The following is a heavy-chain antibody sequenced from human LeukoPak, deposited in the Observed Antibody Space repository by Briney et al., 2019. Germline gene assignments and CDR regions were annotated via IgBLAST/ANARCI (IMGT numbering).Heavy chain of an antibody. D-gene: IGHD5-18*01. CDR3: AKDSDGAAMANWFDP. CDR1: GFTFSSYG. V-gene: IGHV3-23*01. J-gene: IGHJ5*02. CDR2: ISGGGGST. Sequence: GSLRLSCAASGFTFSSYGMSWVRQAPGKGLEWVAAISGGGGSTYYADSVKGRFTISRDNSKNTLYLQMNSLRAEDTAVYYCAKDSDGAAMANWFDPWGQGTLVTVSS.